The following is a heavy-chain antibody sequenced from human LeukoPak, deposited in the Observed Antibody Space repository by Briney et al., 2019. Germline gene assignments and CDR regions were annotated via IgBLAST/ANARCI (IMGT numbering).Heavy chain of an antibody. CDR1: GGSISSGSYY. Sequence: PSQTLSLTCTVSGGSISSGSYYWSWIRQHPGEGLEWIGYSYYSGSTYYNPSLRSRVTISVDTSKNQFSLKLSSLNAADTAVYYCAGAILTASGYVWYFDLWGRGTLVTVSS. V-gene: IGHV4-31*03. D-gene: IGHD3-3*01. CDR3: AGAILTASGYVWYFDL. J-gene: IGHJ2*01. CDR2: SYYSGST.